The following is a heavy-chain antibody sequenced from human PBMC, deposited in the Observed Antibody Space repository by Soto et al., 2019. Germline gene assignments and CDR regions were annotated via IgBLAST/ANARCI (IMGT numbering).Heavy chain of an antibody. CDR1: GFTVSSNY. Sequence: EVQLVETGGGLIQPGGSLRLSCAASGFTVSSNYMSWVRQAPGKGLEWVSVIYSGGSTYYADSVKGRFTISRDNSKNTLYLQMNSLRAEDTAVYYCARAPYGSLPLDYWGQGTLVTVSS. CDR3: ARAPYGSLPLDY. D-gene: IGHD4-17*01. V-gene: IGHV3-53*02. J-gene: IGHJ4*02. CDR2: IYSGGST.